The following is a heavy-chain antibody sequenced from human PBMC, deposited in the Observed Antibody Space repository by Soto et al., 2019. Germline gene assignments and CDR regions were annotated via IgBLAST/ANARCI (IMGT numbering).Heavy chain of an antibody. CDR2: INAGNGNT. J-gene: IGHJ4*02. V-gene: IGHV1-3*01. D-gene: IGHD2-15*01. CDR3: ARGSWGVVAAMHYFDY. CDR1: GYTFTSYA. Sequence: ASVKVSCKASGYTFTSYAMHWVRQAPGQRLEWMGWINAGNGNTKYSQKFQGRVTITRDASASTAYMELSSLRPEDTAVYYCARGSWGVVAAMHYFDYWGQGTLVTVSS.